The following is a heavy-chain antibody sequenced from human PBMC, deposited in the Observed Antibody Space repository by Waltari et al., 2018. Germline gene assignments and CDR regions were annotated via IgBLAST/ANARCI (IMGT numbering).Heavy chain of an antibody. CDR2: IIPTFQKV. CDR1: AGRCPPFG. CDR3: AGGTPLRFFVH. Sequence: QVQLVQSGAEVKTPGSSVKVSCKAAAGRCPPFGLYGVRQAPGQGLEWMGGIIPTFQKVAYAQAFQGRVSITADDYTGTAYMELTSLRFEDTAVYYCAGGTPLRFFVHWGQGTRVTVSP. V-gene: IGHV1-69*01. J-gene: IGHJ4*02.